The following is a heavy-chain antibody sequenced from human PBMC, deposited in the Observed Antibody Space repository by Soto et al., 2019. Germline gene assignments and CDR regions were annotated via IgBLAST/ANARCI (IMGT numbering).Heavy chain of an antibody. D-gene: IGHD2-15*01. CDR2: IYYSGST. CDR3: XRXXXXGGSCYYYYGMDV. Sequence: QVQLQESGPGLVKPSQTLSLTCTVSGGSISSGDYYWSWIRQPPGKGLEWIGYIYYSGSTYYNPSLKSRVTISVDTSKNQFSLKLSSVTAADTAVYYCXRXXXXGGSCYYYYGMDVWGQGTTVTVSS. CDR1: GGSISSGDYY. V-gene: IGHV4-30-4*01. J-gene: IGHJ6*02.